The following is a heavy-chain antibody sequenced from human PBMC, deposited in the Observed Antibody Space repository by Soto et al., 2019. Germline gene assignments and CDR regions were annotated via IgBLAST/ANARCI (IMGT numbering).Heavy chain of an antibody. D-gene: IGHD1-26*01. Sequence: PGGSLRLSCAASGFTFSSYAMSWVRQAPGKGLEWVSAISGSGGSTYYADSVKGRFTISRDNSKNTLYLQMNSLSAEDTAVYYCATETSLTSSAEYFQHWGQGTLVTVSS. V-gene: IGHV3-23*01. CDR1: GFTFSSYA. J-gene: IGHJ1*01. CDR3: ATETSLTSSAEYFQH. CDR2: ISGSGGST.